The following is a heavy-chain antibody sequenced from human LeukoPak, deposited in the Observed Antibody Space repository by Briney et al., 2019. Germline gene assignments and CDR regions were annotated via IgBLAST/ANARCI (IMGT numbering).Heavy chain of an antibody. CDR3: ARPSHDAFDI. CDR1: GDSISGSTYY. CDR2: IYYSGST. J-gene: IGHJ3*02. V-gene: IGHV4-39*01. Sequence: PSETLSLTCTVSGDSISGSTYYWCWIRQPPGKGLEWTGSIYYSGSTYYNPSLKSRVTISVDTSKNQFSLKLSSVTAADTAVYYCARPSHDAFDIWGQGTMVTVSS.